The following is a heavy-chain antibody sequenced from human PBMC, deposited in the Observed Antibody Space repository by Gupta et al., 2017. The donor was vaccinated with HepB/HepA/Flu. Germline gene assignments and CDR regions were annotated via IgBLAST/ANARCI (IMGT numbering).Heavy chain of an antibody. D-gene: IGHD2-2*01. CDR3: AREIGPYCSSTSCRDAFDI. CDR1: GGTFSSYA. Sequence: QVQLVQSGAEVKKPGSSVKVSCKASGGTFSSYAISWVRQAPGQGLEWMGGIIPIFGTANYAQKFQGRGTITADKSTSTAYMELSSLRSEETAVYYCAREIGPYCSSTSCRDAFDIGGQGTMVTVSS. CDR2: IIPIFGTA. J-gene: IGHJ3*02. V-gene: IGHV1-69*06.